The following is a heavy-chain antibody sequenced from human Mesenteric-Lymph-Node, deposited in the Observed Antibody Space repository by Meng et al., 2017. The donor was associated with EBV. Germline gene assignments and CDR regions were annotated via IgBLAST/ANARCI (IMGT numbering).Heavy chain of an antibody. D-gene: IGHD4-17*01. J-gene: IGHJ5*02. CDR2: IIPIYGRA. V-gene: IGHV1-69*01. CDR1: GGTFNSYA. CDR3: ARGDDSGDYACSS. Sequence: MQSGAEVKKPGSSVKVSCRISGGTFNSYAISWVRQAPGQGLEWMGGIIPIYGRANYAQRFQGRVTITADESTSTAYMELSILTSEDTAVYYCARGDDSGDYACSSWGQGTLVTVSS.